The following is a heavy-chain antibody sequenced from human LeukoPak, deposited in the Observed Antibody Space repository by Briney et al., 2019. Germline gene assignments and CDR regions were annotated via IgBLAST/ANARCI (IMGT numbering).Heavy chain of an antibody. D-gene: IGHD6-13*01. CDR2: ISSSSSTI. CDR3: ARDCAIAAAGCVDY. CDR1: GFTFTNVW. V-gene: IGHV3-48*01. J-gene: IGHJ4*02. Sequence: GGSLRLSCAASGFTFTNVWISWVRQAPGKGLEWVSYISSSSSTIYYADSVKGRFTISRDNAKNSLYLQMNSLRAEDTAVYYCARDCAIAAAGCVDYWGQGTLVTVSS.